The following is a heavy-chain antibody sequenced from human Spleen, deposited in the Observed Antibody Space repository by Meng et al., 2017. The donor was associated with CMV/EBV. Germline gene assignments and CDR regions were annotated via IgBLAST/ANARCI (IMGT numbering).Heavy chain of an antibody. V-gene: IGHV1-69*05. Sequence: ISWVRQAPGQGLEWMGGIIPIFGAPNYAQKFQGRVTITTDESTATAYMEVSSLRSGDTALYYCARDGRQCCTGGTCCSGEWLTGFDPWGQGTLVTVSS. CDR3: ARDGRQCCTGGTCCSGEWLTGFDP. J-gene: IGHJ5*02. CDR2: IIPIFGAP. D-gene: IGHD2-15*01.